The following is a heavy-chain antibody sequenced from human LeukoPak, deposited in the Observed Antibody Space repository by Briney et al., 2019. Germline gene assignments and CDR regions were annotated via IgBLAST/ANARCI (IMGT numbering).Heavy chain of an antibody. CDR1: GFTFSNYA. Sequence: GGSLRLSCAASGFTFSNYAVGWVSQAPGKGLEWVSTFTGSGGSTYYADSVKGRFTISRDNSKNTLYLQMDSLRAEDTAVYYCAKGSRSGGSYYFDYWGQGTLVTVSS. V-gene: IGHV3-23*01. D-gene: IGHD2-15*01. CDR2: FTGSGGST. J-gene: IGHJ4*02. CDR3: AKGSRSGGSYYFDY.